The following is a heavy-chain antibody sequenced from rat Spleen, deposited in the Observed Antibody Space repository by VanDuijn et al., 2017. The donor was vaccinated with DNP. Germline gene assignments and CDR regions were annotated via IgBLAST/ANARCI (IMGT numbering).Heavy chain of an antibody. D-gene: IGHD1-7*01. J-gene: IGHJ3*01. Sequence: QVQLKESGPGLVQPSQTLSLTCTVSGFSLTSYNVHWVRQPTGKGLEWMGVIWTGGSTDYNSALKSRLSISRDTSKSQVFLKMNSLQTEDTATYYCVRDENGYVYYWFAYWGQGTLVTVSS. CDR3: VRDENGYVYYWFAY. CDR1: GFSLTSYN. CDR2: IWTGGST. V-gene: IGHV2-30*01.